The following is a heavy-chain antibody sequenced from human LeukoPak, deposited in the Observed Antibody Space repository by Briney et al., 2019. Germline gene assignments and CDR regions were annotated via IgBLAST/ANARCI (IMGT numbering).Heavy chain of an antibody. CDR2: IRHTGST. CDR1: GGSFNDYY. CDR3: VRLGRAAGFYFFDY. V-gene: IGHV4-34*01. D-gene: IGHD6-13*01. J-gene: IGHJ4*02. Sequence: SETLSLTCAVYGGSFNDYYWSWIRQPPGKGLEWIGEIRHTGSTNYNPSLESRVTISIDTSKRHFSLKLNSVTAADTAVYYCVRLGRAAGFYFFDYWGQGSLVTVSS.